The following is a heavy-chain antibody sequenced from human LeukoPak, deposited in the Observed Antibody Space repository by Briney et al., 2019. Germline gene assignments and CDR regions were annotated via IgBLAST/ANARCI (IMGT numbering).Heavy chain of an antibody. V-gene: IGHV3-20*04. CDR3: ARGRVAANYLDY. D-gene: IGHD2-15*01. J-gene: IGHJ4*02. Sequence: GGSLRLSCAASGFTFDDDGMSWVRQAPGKGLVWVSGINWNGGSRGYADSVKGRFTISRDNAKNTLYLQMNSLRAEDTAVYYCARGRVAANYLDYWGQGTLVSVSS. CDR1: GFTFDDDG. CDR2: INWNGGSR.